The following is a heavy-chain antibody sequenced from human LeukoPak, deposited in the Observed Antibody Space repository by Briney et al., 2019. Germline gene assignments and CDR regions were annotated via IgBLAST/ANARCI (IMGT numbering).Heavy chain of an antibody. V-gene: IGHV3-30*18. CDR2: ISSDGSHK. J-gene: IGHJ4*02. CDR1: GFTFSSYD. D-gene: IGHD3-9*01. CDR3: AKGSIDWYYFDY. Sequence: GGSLRLSCAASGFTFSSYDMHWVRQAPGKGLEWVAVISSDGSHKYWADSVKGRFTISRDNSKNTVYLQMNSLRAEDTAVYYCAKGSIDWYYFDYWGQGTLVTVSS.